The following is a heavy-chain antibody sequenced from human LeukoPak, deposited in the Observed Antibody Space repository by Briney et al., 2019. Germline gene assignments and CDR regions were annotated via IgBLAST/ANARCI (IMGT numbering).Heavy chain of an antibody. CDR3: ARDGGMGIAATGVDY. CDR1: GGSISGYY. CDR2: IYTSGST. Sequence: SETLSLTCTVSGGSISGYYWSWIRQPAGKGLEWIGRIYTSGSTNYNPSLKSRVTISVDKSKNQFSLKLSSVTAADTAVYYCARDGGMGIAATGVDYWGQGTLVTVSS. D-gene: IGHD6-13*01. J-gene: IGHJ4*02. V-gene: IGHV4-4*07.